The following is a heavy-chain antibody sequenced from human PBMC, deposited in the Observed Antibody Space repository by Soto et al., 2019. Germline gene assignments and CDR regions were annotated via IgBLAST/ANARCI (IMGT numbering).Heavy chain of an antibody. Sequence: QVQLVQSGAEVKKPGASVKVSCKASGYTFTSYEINWVRQATRQGLEWMGWMNPNSGNTGYAQKFQGRVTMTRNTSISTAHMELSSLRSEDTAVYYCARDGDYIVGTTGCWVDPWGQGTLVTVSS. J-gene: IGHJ5*02. D-gene: IGHD5-12*01. V-gene: IGHV1-8*01. CDR1: GYTFTSYE. CDR2: MNPNSGNT. CDR3: ARDGDYIVGTTGCWVDP.